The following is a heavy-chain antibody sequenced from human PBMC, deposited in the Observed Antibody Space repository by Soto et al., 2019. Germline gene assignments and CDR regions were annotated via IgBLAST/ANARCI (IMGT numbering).Heavy chain of an antibody. CDR2: ISSSGSII. D-gene: IGHD4-4*01. CDR3: ALAGYDSNYFAVTPLSAGHF. Sequence: QVQLVVSGGGLVKPGGSLRISCAASGFTFSDYYISWIRQAPGKGLEWVSYISSSGSIIYYADSVKGRFTISRDNAKNSLDLQINSLRAEDTAVYYCALAGYDSNYFAVTPLSAGHFWGQGTLVTVSS. CDR1: GFTFSDYY. V-gene: IGHV3-11*01. J-gene: IGHJ4*02.